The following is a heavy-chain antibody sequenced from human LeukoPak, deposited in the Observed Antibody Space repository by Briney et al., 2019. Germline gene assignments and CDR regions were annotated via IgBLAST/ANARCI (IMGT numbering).Heavy chain of an antibody. CDR1: GYTFTSYY. J-gene: IGHJ4*02. CDR2: INPSGGST. CDR3: ASNTYYDFWSGPHAFDY. D-gene: IGHD3-3*01. V-gene: IGHV1-46*01. Sequence: ASVKVSCKASGYTFTSYYMHWVRQAPGQGLEWMGIINPSGGSTSYAQKFQGRVTMTRDMSTSTVYMELSSLRSEDTAVYYCASNTYYDFWSGPHAFDYWGQGTLVTVSS.